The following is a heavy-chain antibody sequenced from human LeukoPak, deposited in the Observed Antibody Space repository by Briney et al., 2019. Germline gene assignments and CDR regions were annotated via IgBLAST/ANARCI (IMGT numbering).Heavy chain of an antibody. J-gene: IGHJ4*02. CDR1: GGSISSSSYY. D-gene: IGHD6-13*01. Sequence: SETLSLTCTVSGGSISSSSYYWGWIRQPPGKRLEWIGSIYYSGSTYYNPSLKSRVTISVDTSKNQFSLKLSSVTAADTAVYYCARLIAAADTPLRDYWGQGTLVTVSS. V-gene: IGHV4-39*01. CDR2: IYYSGST. CDR3: ARLIAAADTPLRDY.